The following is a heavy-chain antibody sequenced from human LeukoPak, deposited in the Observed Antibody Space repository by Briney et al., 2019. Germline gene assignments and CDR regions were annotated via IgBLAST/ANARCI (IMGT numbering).Heavy chain of an antibody. D-gene: IGHD6-13*01. Sequence: GASVTVSCKASGGTLSSYAISWVRQAPGQGLEWMGGIIPIFGTANYAQKFQGRVTITTDESTSTAYMELSSLRSEDTAVYYCARAGYSSSWFDYWGQGTLVTVSS. V-gene: IGHV1-69*05. J-gene: IGHJ4*02. CDR1: GGTLSSYA. CDR3: ARAGYSSSWFDY. CDR2: IIPIFGTA.